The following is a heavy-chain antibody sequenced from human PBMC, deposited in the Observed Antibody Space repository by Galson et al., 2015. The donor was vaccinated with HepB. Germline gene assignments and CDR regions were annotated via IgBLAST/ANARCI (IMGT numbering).Heavy chain of an antibody. J-gene: IGHJ4*01. CDR3: ARVQRYCTGINGNQDC. D-gene: IGHD2-8*02. V-gene: IGHV3-48*03. Sequence: SLRLSCAASAFSFSNYGMNWIRKAPGKGLEWVSFVGGSTGTIYYADSVKGRFTTSRDNAKNSLYLQMNSLRADDTAVYYCARVQRYCTGINGNQDCCGYGTQVSVPA. CDR2: VGGSTGTI. CDR1: AFSFSNYG.